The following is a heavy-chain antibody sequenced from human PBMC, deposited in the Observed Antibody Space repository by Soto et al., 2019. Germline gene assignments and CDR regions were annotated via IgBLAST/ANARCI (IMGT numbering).Heavy chain of an antibody. CDR3: ARIHLNYDFCSGYYNGMDV. D-gene: IGHD3-3*01. Sequence: QVQLQQWGAGLLKPSETLSLTCAVYGGSFSGYYWSWIRQPPGKGLEWIGEINHSGSTNYNPSLKSRVTISVDTAKNHFALKLSSVTAADPAVYYCARIHLNYDFCSGYYNGMDVWGQGTTVTVSS. CDR1: GGSFSGYY. V-gene: IGHV4-34*01. J-gene: IGHJ6*02. CDR2: INHSGST.